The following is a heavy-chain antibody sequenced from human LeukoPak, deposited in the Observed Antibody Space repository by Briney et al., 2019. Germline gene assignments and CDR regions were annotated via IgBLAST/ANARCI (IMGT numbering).Heavy chain of an antibody. Sequence: SETLSLTCTVSGGSISSYYRSWIRQPPGKGLEWIGYIYYSGSTNYNPSLKSRVTISVDTSKNQFSLKLSSVTAADTAVYYCARTEYGSGSYIPFDYWGQGTLVTVSS. CDR2: IYYSGST. CDR1: GGSISSYY. J-gene: IGHJ4*02. D-gene: IGHD3-10*01. CDR3: ARTEYGSGSYIPFDY. V-gene: IGHV4-59*08.